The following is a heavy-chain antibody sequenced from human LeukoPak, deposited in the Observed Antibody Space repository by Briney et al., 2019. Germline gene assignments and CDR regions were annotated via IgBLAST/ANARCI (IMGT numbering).Heavy chain of an antibody. CDR3: ARIFYYGSGNNWFDP. Sequence: GGSLRLSCAASGFTVSSNYMSWVRQAPGKGLEWVSVIYRGGSKDYGDSVKGRLTISRDNSKNTLYLQMNSLRAEDTAIYYCARIFYYGSGNNWFDPWGQGTLVTVSS. D-gene: IGHD3-10*01. V-gene: IGHV3-53*01. CDR2: IYRGGSK. CDR1: GFTVSSNY. J-gene: IGHJ5*02.